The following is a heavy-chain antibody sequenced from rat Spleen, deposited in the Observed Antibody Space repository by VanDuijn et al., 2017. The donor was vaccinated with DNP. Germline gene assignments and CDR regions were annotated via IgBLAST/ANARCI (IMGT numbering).Heavy chain of an antibody. CDR2: INKDGGGT. D-gene: IGHD1-4*01. J-gene: IGHJ2*01. CDR1: GFTFSSHW. CDR3: AKDGTSDGYNHFDY. Sequence: EVQLVESGGVLVQPGRSLKLSCVASGFTFSSHWMYWIRQVPGKGLDWVASINKDGGGTYYQDSVKGRFTISRDNAENTVYLQMNSLRSEDTATYYCAKDGTSDGYNHFDYWGQGVMVTVSS. V-gene: IGHV5-58*01.